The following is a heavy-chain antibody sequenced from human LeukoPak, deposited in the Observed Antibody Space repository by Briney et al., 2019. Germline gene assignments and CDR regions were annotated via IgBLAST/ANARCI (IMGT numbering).Heavy chain of an antibody. CDR3: ARDKGDYFDY. J-gene: IGHJ4*02. Sequence: PGGSLRLSCAASGFTFSSYWMHWVRQAPGKGLEWVSVIYSGGSTYYADSVKGRFTISRDNSKNTLYLQMNSLRAEDTAVYYCARDKGDYFDYWGQGTLVTVSS. V-gene: IGHV3-66*01. CDR2: IYSGGST. CDR1: GFTFSSYW.